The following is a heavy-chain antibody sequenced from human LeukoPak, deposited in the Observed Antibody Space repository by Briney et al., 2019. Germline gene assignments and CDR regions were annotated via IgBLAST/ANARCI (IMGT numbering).Heavy chain of an antibody. J-gene: IGHJ4*02. V-gene: IGHV3-48*01. Sequence: GGSLRLSCAASGFTFSSYWMSWVRQAPGKGLEWVSYISTSAYTIYYADSVKGRFTISRDNARNSLYLQMNSLRAEDTAVYYCARKDSVVSSYYFDYWGQGTLVTVSS. CDR1: GFTFSSYW. CDR3: ARKDSVVSSYYFDY. CDR2: ISTSAYTI. D-gene: IGHD3-22*01.